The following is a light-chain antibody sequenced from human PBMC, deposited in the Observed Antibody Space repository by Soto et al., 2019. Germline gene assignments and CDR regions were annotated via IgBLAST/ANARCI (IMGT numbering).Light chain of an antibody. CDR3: QQSNTSPHT. J-gene: IGKJ1*01. CDR1: QSVNTY. V-gene: IGKV3-11*01. CDR2: AAS. Sequence: EIELTQSPATLSSSVGDRATLSCRASQSVNTYLDWYQQKPGQAPRLLIYAASSRPSGIPARFSGSGSGTDFTLTINSLQPEDFAAYYCQQSNTSPHTFGQGTKVEIK.